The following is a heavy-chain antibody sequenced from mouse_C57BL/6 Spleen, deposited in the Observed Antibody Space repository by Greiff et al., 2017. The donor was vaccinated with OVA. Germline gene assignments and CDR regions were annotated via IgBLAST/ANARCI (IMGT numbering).Heavy chain of an antibody. CDR3: TRGDHYDGVAY. J-gene: IGHJ3*01. CDR2: IAPETGGN. CDR1: GYTFSDYE. V-gene: IGHV1-15*01. D-gene: IGHD1-2*01. Sequence: VKLMESGAELAWPGASVSLSCKASGYTFSDYEMHWVKQTPVHGLEWIGAIAPETGGNAYNQKFKGKAILTADKSSSTAYMELRSLTSEDSAVYYCTRGDHYDGVAYWGQGTLVTVSA.